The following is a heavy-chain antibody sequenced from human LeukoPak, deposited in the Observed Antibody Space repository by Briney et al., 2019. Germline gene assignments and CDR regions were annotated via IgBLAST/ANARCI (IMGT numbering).Heavy chain of an antibody. CDR3: ARVKIKGGITIVKEYHYMDV. CDR2: IHYIGST. CDR1: GDSISSRSYH. D-gene: IGHD3-3*01. Sequence: SETLSLTCAVSGDSISSRSYHWGWLRQPPGKGLEWIGSIHYIGSTYYNTSLKSRLAISVDSSKNQYSLKLSSVTAADTAVYYCARVKIKGGITIVKEYHYMDVWGKGTTVTVSS. J-gene: IGHJ6*03. V-gene: IGHV4-39*07.